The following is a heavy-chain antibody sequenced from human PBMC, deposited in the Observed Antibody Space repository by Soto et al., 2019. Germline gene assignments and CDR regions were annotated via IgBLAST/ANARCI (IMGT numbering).Heavy chain of an antibody. D-gene: IGHD5-12*01. V-gene: IGHV3-11*05. CDR1: GFTFRNFY. CDR3: ARDFRNKGYDY. Sequence: QVQLVESGGGLVKPGGSLRLSCAASGFTFRNFYMSWILQAPGKGLEWVSYISGSSSDTKYADSVKGRFTISRDNAKNSLYLQMNSLRGEDTAVYYCARDFRNKGYDYWVQGTLVIVSS. CDR2: ISGSSSDT. J-gene: IGHJ4*02.